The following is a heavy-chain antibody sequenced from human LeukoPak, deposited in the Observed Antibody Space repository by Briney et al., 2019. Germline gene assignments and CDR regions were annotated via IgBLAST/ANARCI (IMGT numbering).Heavy chain of an antibody. J-gene: IGHJ4*02. CDR3: ARDYGGYPKDY. V-gene: IGHV3-30-3*01. D-gene: IGHD4-17*01. CDR1: GFTFSSYA. CDR2: ISYDGSNK. Sequence: GGFLRLSCAASGFTFSSYAMHWVRQAPGKGLEWVAVISYDGSNKYYADSVKGRFTISRDNSKNTLYLQMNSLRAEDTAVYYWARDYGGYPKDYWGQGPLVTVSS.